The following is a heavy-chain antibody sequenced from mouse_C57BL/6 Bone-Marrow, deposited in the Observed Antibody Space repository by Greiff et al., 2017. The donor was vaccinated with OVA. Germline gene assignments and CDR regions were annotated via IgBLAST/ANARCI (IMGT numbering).Heavy chain of an antibody. J-gene: IGHJ2*01. CDR2: IHPNSGST. CDR1: GYTFTSYW. Sequence: VQLQQPGAELVKPGASVKLSCKASGYTFTSYWMHWVKQRPGQGLEWIGMIHPNSGSTNYNEKFKSKATLTVDKSSSTAYMQLSSLTSEDSAVYYCARRAVVATGDYWGQGTTLTVSS. V-gene: IGHV1-64*01. CDR3: ARRAVVATGDY. D-gene: IGHD1-1*01.